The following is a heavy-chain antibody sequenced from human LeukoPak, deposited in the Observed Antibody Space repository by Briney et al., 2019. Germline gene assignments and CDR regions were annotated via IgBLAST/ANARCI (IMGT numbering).Heavy chain of an antibody. CDR2: ISSSSSYI. CDR3: ARDKIVATTLGAFYYMGV. D-gene: IGHD5-12*01. Sequence: GGSLRLSCAASGFTFSSYSMNWVRQAPGKGLEWVSSISSSSSYIYYADSVKGRFTISRDNAKNSLYLQMNGLRAEDTAVYYCARDKIVATTLGAFYYMGVWGKGTTVTVSS. CDR1: GFTFSSYS. V-gene: IGHV3-21*01. J-gene: IGHJ6*03.